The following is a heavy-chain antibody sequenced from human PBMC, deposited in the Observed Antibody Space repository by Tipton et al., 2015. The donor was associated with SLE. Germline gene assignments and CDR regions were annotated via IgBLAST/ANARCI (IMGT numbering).Heavy chain of an antibody. V-gene: IGHV3-74*01. D-gene: IGHD1-26*01. Sequence: GSLRLSCAASGITFRSYWMHWVRQAPGKGLVWVSRINEDGSGTSYADFVRGRFTISRDIAKNTIYLQMNSLRAEDTAVYYCARAAIVGPGGGFDYWGHGTLVTVSS. CDR3: ARAAIVGPGGGFDY. CDR1: GITFRSYW. J-gene: IGHJ4*01. CDR2: INEDGSGT.